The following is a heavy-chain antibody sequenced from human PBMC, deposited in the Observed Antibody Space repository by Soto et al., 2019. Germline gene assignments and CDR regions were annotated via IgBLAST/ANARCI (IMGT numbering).Heavy chain of an antibody. CDR1: GFSLSTSGMR. J-gene: IGHJ4*02. CDR3: ARNYYDSSGYYYYFDY. V-gene: IGHV2-70*04. CDR2: IDWDDDK. Sequence: SGPTLVNPTQTLTLTCTFSGFSLSTSGMRVSWIRQPPGKALEWLARIDWDDDKFYSTSLKTRLTISKDTSKNQVVLTMTNMDPVDTATYYCARNYYDSSGYYYYFDYWGQGTLVTVSS. D-gene: IGHD3-22*01.